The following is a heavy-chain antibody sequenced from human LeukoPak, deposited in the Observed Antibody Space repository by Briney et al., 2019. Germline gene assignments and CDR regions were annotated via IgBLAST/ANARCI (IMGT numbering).Heavy chain of an antibody. CDR3: ARESPQGGIDY. V-gene: IGHV1-69*13. CDR2: IIPIFGTA. J-gene: IGHJ4*02. Sequence: GASVKVSCXASGGTFSSYAISWVRQAPGQGLEWMGGIIPIFGTANYAQKFQSRVTITADESTSTAYMELSSLRSEDTAVYYCARESPQGGIDYWGQGTLVTVSS. CDR1: GGTFSSYA. D-gene: IGHD3-16*01.